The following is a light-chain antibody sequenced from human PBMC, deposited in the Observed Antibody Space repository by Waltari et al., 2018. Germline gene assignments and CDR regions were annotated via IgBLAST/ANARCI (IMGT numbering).Light chain of an antibody. V-gene: IGLV2-14*01. CDR3: SSYTTSITWV. CDR2: EVT. Sequence: QSALTQPASVSGSPGQSITISCTGTSSDIGGYNYVSWYQQHPGKAPKLMIFEVTHRPSGVSNRFSGSKSGNTDSLTISGLQAEDEADYYCSSYTTSITWVFGGGTRLTVL. J-gene: IGLJ3*02. CDR1: SSDIGGYNY.